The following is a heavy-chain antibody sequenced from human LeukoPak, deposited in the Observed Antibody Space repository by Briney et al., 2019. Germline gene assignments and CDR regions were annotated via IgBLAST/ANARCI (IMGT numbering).Heavy chain of an antibody. Sequence: GGSLRLSCAASGFTFSSYWMSWVRQAPGKGLEWVARIKAKIHGETIDYAAPVRGRFIISRDDSRNTVYLQMNSLKFEDTAMYYCTRRSTIWGRGTRVTVSS. V-gene: IGHV3-15*01. CDR1: GFTFSSYW. D-gene: IGHD5-24*01. CDR3: TRRSTI. CDR2: IKAKIHGETI. J-gene: IGHJ4*02.